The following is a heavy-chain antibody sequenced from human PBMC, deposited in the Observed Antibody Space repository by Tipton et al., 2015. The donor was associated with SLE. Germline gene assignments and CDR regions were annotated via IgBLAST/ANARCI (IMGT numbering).Heavy chain of an antibody. V-gene: IGHV3-53*05. CDR1: GGSISTYY. CDR2: IYSGGST. Sequence: LSLTCTVSGGSISTYYWSWVRQAPGKGLEWVSVIYSGGSTYYADSVKGRFTISRDNSKNTLYLQMNSLRAEDTAVYYCARDLLHGGFDCWGQGTLVAVSS. D-gene: IGHD3-10*01. CDR3: ARDLLHGGFDC. J-gene: IGHJ4*02.